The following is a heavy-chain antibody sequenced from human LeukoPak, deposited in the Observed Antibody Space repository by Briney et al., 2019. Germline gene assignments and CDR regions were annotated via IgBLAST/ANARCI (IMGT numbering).Heavy chain of an antibody. CDR1: GFTFTTYA. CDR2: ISNSGGST. D-gene: IGHD6-19*01. CDR3: AKGLYWFDS. Sequence: SGGSLRLSCAASGFTFTTYAMSWVRQAPGRGLERVSGISNSGGSTYYADSVKGRFTISRDNSKNTLYLQMNSLRAEDTAVYSCAKGLYWFDSWGQGTLVTVSS. V-gene: IGHV3-23*01. J-gene: IGHJ5*01.